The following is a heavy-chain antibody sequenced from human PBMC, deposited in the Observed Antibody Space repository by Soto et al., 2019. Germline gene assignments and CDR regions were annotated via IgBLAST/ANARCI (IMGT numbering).Heavy chain of an antibody. J-gene: IGHJ4*02. V-gene: IGHV4-59*08. CDR3: ARPVVSGWYFDN. CDR1: GGSISSYY. Sequence: QVQLQESGPGLVKPSETLSLTCTVSGGSISSYYWSWIRQPPGKGLEWIGYIYYSGSTNYNPSPKSRVTISVDTSKNQFSLKLSSVTAADTAVYYCARPVVSGWYFDNWGQGTLVTVSS. CDR2: IYYSGST. D-gene: IGHD6-19*01.